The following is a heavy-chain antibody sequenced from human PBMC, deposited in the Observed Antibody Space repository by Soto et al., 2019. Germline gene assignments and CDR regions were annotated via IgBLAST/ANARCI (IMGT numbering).Heavy chain of an antibody. D-gene: IGHD1-1*01. CDR2: ISGGGGGT. V-gene: IGHV3-23*01. CDR1: GFTFSSYA. CDR3: AKFGMATTKRSPPYYIDY. J-gene: IGHJ4*02. Sequence: VGSLGLSCAASGFTFSSYAMSWVRQAPGKGLEWVSSISGGGGGTYYADSVKGRFTFSRDNSKNTLYLQMNSLRAEDTAVYYCAKFGMATTKRSPPYYIDYWGQGALVTVSS.